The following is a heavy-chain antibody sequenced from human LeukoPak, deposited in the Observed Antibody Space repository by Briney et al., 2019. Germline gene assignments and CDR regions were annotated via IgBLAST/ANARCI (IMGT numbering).Heavy chain of an antibody. CDR3: ARHSGTYSTPFDY. V-gene: IGHV3-11*03. D-gene: IGHD1-26*01. J-gene: IGHJ4*02. CDR1: GFTFSDYY. CDR2: ISSSSTYT. Sequence: GGSLRLSCAASGFTFSDYYMSWIRQPPGKGLEWVSYISSSSTYTNYADSVKGRFTISRDNAKNSLFLQMNSLRAEDTAVYYCARHSGTYSTPFDYWGQGTLVTVSS.